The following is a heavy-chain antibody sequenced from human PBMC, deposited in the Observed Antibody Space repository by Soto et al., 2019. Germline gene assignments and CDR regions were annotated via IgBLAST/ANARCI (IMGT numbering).Heavy chain of an antibody. CDR1: GFTLKKYG. Sequence: PGGSLRLSCAAPGFTLKKYGIHWVRQAPGEGLEWVAMISHDGGATYYADSVNGRFTISRDTSRDTAYLQMNSVRPGDTAMYYCARDLYSSGWYNYFDPWGQGTLVTVSS. J-gene: IGHJ5*02. D-gene: IGHD6-19*01. CDR3: ARDLYSSGWYNYFDP. CDR2: ISHDGGAT. V-gene: IGHV3-30*03.